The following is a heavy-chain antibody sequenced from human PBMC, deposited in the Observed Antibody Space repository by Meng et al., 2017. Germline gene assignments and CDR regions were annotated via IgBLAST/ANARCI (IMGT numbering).Heavy chain of an antibody. CDR3: TTAGGYQDAFDT. D-gene: IGHD6-13*01. CDR1: GFTFSSYE. Sequence: CAASGFTFSSYEMNWVRQAPGKGLEWVAVIWHDGSNKYYADSVKGRFTISRDNSKNTLYLQMNSLRAEGTAVYYCTTAGGYQDAFDTWGHGTMVTVSS. J-gene: IGHJ3*02. CDR2: IWHDGSNK. V-gene: IGHV3-33*08.